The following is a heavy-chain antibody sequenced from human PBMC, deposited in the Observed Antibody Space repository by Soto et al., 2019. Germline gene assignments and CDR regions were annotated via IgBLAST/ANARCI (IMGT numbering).Heavy chain of an antibody. CDR3: VRHDDRGTSFINGFDI. V-gene: IGHV4-39*01. Sequence: QLQLQESGPGLVKPSETLSLTCIVSGGSISTSGHFWGWIRQPPGKGLEWIATISYSGNIYYNPSLQSRLTISGDTSKNQFSLKLASVTAADTAVYYCVRHDDRGTSFINGFDIWGQGTMVTVSS. D-gene: IGHD1-26*01. CDR2: ISYSGNI. J-gene: IGHJ3*02. CDR1: GGSISTSGHF.